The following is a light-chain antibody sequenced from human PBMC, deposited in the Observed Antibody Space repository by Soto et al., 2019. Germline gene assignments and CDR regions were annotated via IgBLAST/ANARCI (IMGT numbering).Light chain of an antibody. CDR2: DVT. CDR1: SSDVGGYNS. Sequence: SVLPQCASGSGSPGQSISISCTGTSSDVGGYNSVSWYRQDPGKAPKLIIYDVTYRPSGVSNRFSGSKSGNTASLTISGLQSEDEADSHFSSFNSSINEVFG. J-gene: IGLJ2*01. CDR3: SSFNSSINEV. V-gene: IGLV2-14*01.